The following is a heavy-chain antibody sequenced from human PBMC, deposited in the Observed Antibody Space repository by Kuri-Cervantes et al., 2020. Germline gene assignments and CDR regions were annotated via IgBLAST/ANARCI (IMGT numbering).Heavy chain of an antibody. V-gene: IGHV1-46*01. Sequence: ASVKVSCKASGYNFISYYMHWVRRAPGQGLEWLGIINPTGGSTDYAQKFQGRVTLTRDTSTSTVYMELSRLRSDDTAVYYCAREPVWGSYRINAFDIWGQGTMVTVSS. CDR1: GYNFISYY. CDR2: INPTGGST. D-gene: IGHD3-16*02. CDR3: AREPVWGSYRINAFDI. J-gene: IGHJ3*02.